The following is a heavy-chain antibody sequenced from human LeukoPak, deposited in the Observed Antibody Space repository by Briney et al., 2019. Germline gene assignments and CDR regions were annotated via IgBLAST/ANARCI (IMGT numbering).Heavy chain of an antibody. V-gene: IGHV4-59*01. CDR3: ASSHYDILTGYSSAGPHYYYGMDV. CDR1: GGSISSYY. Sequence: PSETLSLTCTVSGGSISSYYWSWIRQPPGKGLEWIGYIYYSGSTNYNPSLKSRVTISVDTSKNQFSLKLSSVTAADTAVYYCASSHYDILTGYSSAGPHYYYGMDVWGQGTTVTVSS. J-gene: IGHJ6*02. CDR2: IYYSGST. D-gene: IGHD3-9*01.